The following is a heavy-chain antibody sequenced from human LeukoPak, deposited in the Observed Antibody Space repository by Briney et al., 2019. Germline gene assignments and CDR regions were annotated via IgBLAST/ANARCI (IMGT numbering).Heavy chain of an antibody. CDR3: TRESGAFSPFGF. V-gene: IGHV4-4*02. CDR2: VHLSGAT. CDR1: GGSITTTNW. Sequence: PSETLSLTCAVSGGSITTTNWWGWVRQPPGKGLEGIGEVHLSGATNYNPSLESRVSMSIDKSKNHLSLEVTSVTAADTAIYYCTRESGAFSPFGFWGLGTLVTVSS. D-gene: IGHD1-26*01. J-gene: IGHJ4*02.